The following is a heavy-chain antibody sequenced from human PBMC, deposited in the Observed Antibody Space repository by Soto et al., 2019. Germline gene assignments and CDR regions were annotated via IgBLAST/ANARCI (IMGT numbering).Heavy chain of an antibody. CDR1: GDSVSSNSAG. CDR2: TYYRSKWYY. V-gene: IGHV6-1*01. Sequence: SQTLSLPCSITGDSVSSNSAGWSWVRQSPSRGLEWLGRTYYRSKWYYEYAVSVRGRITINPDTSKNQYSLQLNSVTPEDTAVYFCARGEQYSGRIFDYRGQGTLVTVSS. D-gene: IGHD1-26*01. CDR3: ARGEQYSGRIFDY. J-gene: IGHJ4*01.